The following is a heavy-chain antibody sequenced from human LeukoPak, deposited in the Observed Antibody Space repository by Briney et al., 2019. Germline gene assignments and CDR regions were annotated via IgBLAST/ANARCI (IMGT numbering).Heavy chain of an antibody. J-gene: IGHJ4*02. V-gene: IGHV1-2*02. CDR1: GYTFTGYY. D-gene: IGHD2-15*01. CDR3: ARDYRASRILSGIGVY. Sequence: GASVKVSCKASGYTFTGYYMHWVRQAPGQGLEWMGWINPNSGGTNYAQKFQGRVTMTRDTSISTAYMELSRLRSDDTAVYYCARDYRASRILSGIGVYWGQGTLVTVSS. CDR2: INPNSGGT.